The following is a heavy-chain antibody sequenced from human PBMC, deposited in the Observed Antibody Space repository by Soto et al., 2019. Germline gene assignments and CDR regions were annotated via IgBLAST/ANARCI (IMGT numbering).Heavy chain of an antibody. D-gene: IGHD4-17*01. CDR2: MFYSGST. CDR3: ATDGYYGVTNAAFDI. V-gene: IGHV4-59*01. CDR1: GGSISSYY. Sequence: SETLSLTCSVSGGSISSYYWSWIRQPPGKGLEWIGYMFYSGSTNYNPSLKSRVTISVDTSKNQFSLRLSSVTAADTAVYHCATDGYYGVTNAAFDIWGQGTMVTVS. J-gene: IGHJ3*02.